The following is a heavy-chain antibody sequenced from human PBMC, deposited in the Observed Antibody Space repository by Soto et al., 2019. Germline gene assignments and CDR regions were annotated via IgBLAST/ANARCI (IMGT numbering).Heavy chain of an antibody. Sequence: EVQPVESGGGLVQPGGSLRLSCVVSGFTFSSYWMSWVRQAPGKGLEWVANIKQDGSEKYYVDSVKGRFTISRDNAKKSLFLQMNNLRAEDTAVYYCARDLSYKDHWGQGTLVTVSS. D-gene: IGHD3-10*01. CDR3: ARDLSYKDH. V-gene: IGHV3-7*01. CDR1: GFTFSSYW. CDR2: IKQDGSEK. J-gene: IGHJ4*02.